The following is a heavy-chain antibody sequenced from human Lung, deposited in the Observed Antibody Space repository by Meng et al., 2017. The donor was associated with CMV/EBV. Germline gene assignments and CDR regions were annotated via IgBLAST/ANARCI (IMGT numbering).Heavy chain of an antibody. D-gene: IGHD6-13*01. CDR2: INPNSGGT. V-gene: IGHV1-2*02. J-gene: IGHJ6*02. CDR1: GYTFTGYY. Sequence: ASXXVSXKASGYTFTGYYMHWVRQAPGQGLEWMGWINPNSGGTNYAQKFQGRVTMTRDTSISTAYMELSRLRSDDTAVYYCARLIAAAVFYYHGMDVWGQGTTVTVSS. CDR3: ARLIAAAVFYYHGMDV.